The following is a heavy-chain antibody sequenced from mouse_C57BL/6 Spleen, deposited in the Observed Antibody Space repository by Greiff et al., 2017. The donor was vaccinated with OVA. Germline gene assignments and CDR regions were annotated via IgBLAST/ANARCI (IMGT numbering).Heavy chain of an antibody. CDR3: ARGGIYYDYEGYFDV. D-gene: IGHD2-4*01. CDR1: GYSFTGYY. V-gene: IGHV1-42*01. CDR2: INPSTGGT. Sequence: EVQLQQSGPELVKPGASVKISCKASGYSFTGYYMNWVKQSPEKSLEWIGEINPSTGGTTYNQKFKAKATLTVDKSSSTAYMQLKSLTSEDSAVYYCARGGIYYDYEGYFDVWGTGTTVTVSS. J-gene: IGHJ1*03.